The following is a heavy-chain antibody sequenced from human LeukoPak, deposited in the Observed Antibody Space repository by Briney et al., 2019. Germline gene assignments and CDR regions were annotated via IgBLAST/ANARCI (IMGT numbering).Heavy chain of an antibody. CDR3: ARESGSFPSGYVFDY. V-gene: IGHV4-59*01. J-gene: IGHJ4*02. CDR1: GGSISGYY. D-gene: IGHD2-15*01. CDR2: IYYTGST. Sequence: PSETLSLTCSVSGGSISGYYWNWIRLPPGKGLEWIGYIYYTGSTNYNPSLQSRVTISGDTSKNQFSLKLSSVTAADTAVYYCARESGSFPSGYVFDYWGQGTLVTVSS.